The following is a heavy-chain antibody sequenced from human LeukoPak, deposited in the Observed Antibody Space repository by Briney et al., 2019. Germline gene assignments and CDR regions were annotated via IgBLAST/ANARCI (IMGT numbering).Heavy chain of an antibody. CDR3: ARDRRYYYGSGSSLTFDY. CDR2: IGPYNGNT. D-gene: IGHD3-10*01. V-gene: IGHV1-18*01. CDR1: GYSFTSYG. Sequence: ASVTVSCKASGYSFTSYGISWVRQAPGQGLEWMGWIGPYNGNTNYAQKLQGRVTMTTDTSTSTAYMELRSLRSDDTAVYYCARDRRYYYGSGSSLTFDYWGQGTLVTVSS. J-gene: IGHJ4*02.